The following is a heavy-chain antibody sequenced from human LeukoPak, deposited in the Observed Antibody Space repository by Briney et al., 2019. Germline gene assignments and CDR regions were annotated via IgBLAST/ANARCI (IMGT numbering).Heavy chain of an antibody. CDR2: IIPILGIA. Sequence: SVKVSCKASGGTFSSYAISWVRQAPGQGLEWMGRIIPILGIANYAQKFQGRVTITADKSTSTAYMELSSLRSEDTAVYYCARDRLVGATLYYYYGMDVWGQGTTVTVSS. CDR3: ARDRLVGATLYYYYGMDV. V-gene: IGHV1-69*04. CDR1: GGTFSSYA. D-gene: IGHD1-26*01. J-gene: IGHJ6*02.